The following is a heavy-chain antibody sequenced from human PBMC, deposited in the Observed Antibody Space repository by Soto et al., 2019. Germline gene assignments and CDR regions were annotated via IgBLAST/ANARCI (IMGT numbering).Heavy chain of an antibody. V-gene: IGHV3-74*01. J-gene: IGHJ5*02. CDR2: INSDGSST. CDR1: GFTFSSYW. CDR3: ARAGYCSGGSCYSSMDWFDP. Sequence: VQLVESGGGLVQPGGSLRLSCAASGFTFSSYWMHWVRQAPGKGLVWVSRINSDGSSTSYADSVKGRFTISRDNDKNTLYLQMNSLRAEDTAVYYCARAGYCSGGSCYSSMDWFDPWGQGTLVTVSS. D-gene: IGHD2-15*01.